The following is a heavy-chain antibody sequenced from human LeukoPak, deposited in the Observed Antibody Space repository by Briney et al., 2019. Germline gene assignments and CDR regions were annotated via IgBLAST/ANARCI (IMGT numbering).Heavy chain of an antibody. D-gene: IGHD3-16*01. CDR2: IRYDGSNK. J-gene: IGHJ3*02. Sequence: GGSLRLSCAASGFTFSSYGMHWVRQAPGKGLEWVAFIRYDGSNKYYADSVKGRFTISRDNSKNTLYLQMNSLRAEDTAVYYCATTGERVTVDAFDIWGQGTMVTVSS. CDR3: ATTGERVTVDAFDI. CDR1: GFTFSSYG. V-gene: IGHV3-30*02.